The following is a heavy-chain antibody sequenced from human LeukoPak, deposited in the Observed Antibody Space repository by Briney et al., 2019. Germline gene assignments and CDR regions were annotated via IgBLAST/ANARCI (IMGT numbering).Heavy chain of an antibody. CDR1: GYTFTGYY. CDR2: INPNSGGT. Sequence: ASVKVSCKASGYTFTGYYMHWVRQAPGQGLEWMGWINPNSGGTNYAQKFQGRVTMTRDTSISTAYMELSRLRSDDTAVYYCARAEGSVRYFDWFSTAIPPDYWGQGTLVTVSS. J-gene: IGHJ4*02. D-gene: IGHD3-9*01. V-gene: IGHV1-2*02. CDR3: ARAEGSVRYFDWFSTAIPPDY.